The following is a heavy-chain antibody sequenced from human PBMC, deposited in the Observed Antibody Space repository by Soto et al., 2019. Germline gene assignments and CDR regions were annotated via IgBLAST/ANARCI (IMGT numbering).Heavy chain of an antibody. Sequence: EVQLVESGGGLVQPGRSLRLSCEATGFPFDDYALYWVRQAPGKGLEWVSGINWNGGDIAYANSVRGRFTISRDTARKTLNLQMNNLRPDDTAFYYCAKGEDVWLRGHFDLWSQGTLVSVSS. CDR2: INWNGGDI. D-gene: IGHD3-10*01. CDR3: AKGEDVWLRGHFDL. CDR1: GFPFDDYA. J-gene: IGHJ4*02. V-gene: IGHV3-9*01.